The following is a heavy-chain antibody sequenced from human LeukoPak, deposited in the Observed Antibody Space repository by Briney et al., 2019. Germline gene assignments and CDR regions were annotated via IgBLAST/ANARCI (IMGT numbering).Heavy chain of an antibody. J-gene: IGHJ5*02. CDR2: TNPNSGGT. CDR3: AIYSSSSLRFDP. CDR1: GYTFTGYY. D-gene: IGHD6-6*01. V-gene: IGHV1-2*02. Sequence: ASVKVSCKASGYTFTGYYMHWVRQAPGQGLEWMGWTNPNSGGTNYAQKFQGRVTMTRDTSITTAYMELSRLRSDDTAVYYCAIYSSSSLRFDPWGQGTLVTVSS.